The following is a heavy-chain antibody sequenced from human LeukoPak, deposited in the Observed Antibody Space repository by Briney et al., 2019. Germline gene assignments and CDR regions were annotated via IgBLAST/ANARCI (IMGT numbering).Heavy chain of an antibody. CDR1: GFTFSSYA. Sequence: GGSLRLSCAASGFTFSSYAMNWVRQAPGKGLEWVSYISSSGSTIYYADSVKGRFTISRDNAKNSLYLQMNSLRAEDTAAYYCARESQPGNAFDIWGQGTMVTVSS. V-gene: IGHV3-48*03. CDR2: ISSSGSTI. CDR3: ARESQPGNAFDI. D-gene: IGHD1-14*01. J-gene: IGHJ3*02.